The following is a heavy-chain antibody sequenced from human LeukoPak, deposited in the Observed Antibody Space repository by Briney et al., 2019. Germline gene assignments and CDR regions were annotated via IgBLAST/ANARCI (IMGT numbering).Heavy chain of an antibody. D-gene: IGHD3-10*01. CDR3: AREITMVRGVITTNTPYFDY. J-gene: IGHJ4*02. Sequence: PSENLSLTCTVSGGSISSGGYYWSWIRQHPGKGLEWIGYIYYSGSTYYNPSLKSRVTISVDTSKNQFSLKLSSVTAADRAVYYCAREITMVRGVITTNTPYFDYWGQGTLVTVSS. CDR1: GGSISSGGYY. V-gene: IGHV4-31*03. CDR2: IYYSGST.